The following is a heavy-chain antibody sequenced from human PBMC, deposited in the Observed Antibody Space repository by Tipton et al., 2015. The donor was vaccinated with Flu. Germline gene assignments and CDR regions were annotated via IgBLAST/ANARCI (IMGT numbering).Heavy chain of an antibody. D-gene: IGHD3-16*02. Sequence: QVQLVQSGAEVKKPGASVKVSCKASGSGISWARQAPGQGLEWMGWISAYNGNTNYAQKLQGRVTMTTDTSTSTAYMELRSLRSDDTAVYYCATGSLIQYYYYGMDVWGQGTTVTVSS. V-gene: IGHV1-18*01. J-gene: IGHJ6*02. CDR3: ATGSLIQYYYYGMDV. CDR2: ISAYNGNT. CDR1: GSG.